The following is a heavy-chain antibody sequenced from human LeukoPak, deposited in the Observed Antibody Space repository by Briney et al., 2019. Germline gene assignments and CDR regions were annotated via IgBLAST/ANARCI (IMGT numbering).Heavy chain of an antibody. CDR2: IYYSGSP. D-gene: IGHD7-27*01. J-gene: IGHJ4*02. CDR3: ARDSGDPDYYFDY. V-gene: IGHV4-59*12. CDR1: GGSISSYY. Sequence: SETLSLTCTVSGGSISSYYWSWIRQPPGKGLEWIGYIYYSGSPNYNPSLKSRVTISVDTSKNQFSLKLSSVTAADTAVYYCARDSGDPDYYFDYWGQGTLVTVSS.